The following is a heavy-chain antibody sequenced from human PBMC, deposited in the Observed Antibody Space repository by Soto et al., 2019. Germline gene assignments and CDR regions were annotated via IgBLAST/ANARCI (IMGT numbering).Heavy chain of an antibody. CDR1: GFTFHDYA. CDR2: ISWNSFSI. Sequence: PGGSLRLSWEASGFTFHDYAMHWIRQAPGKGLEWVSGISWNSFSIGYADSVKGRFTISRDNAKNFLYLQMDSLRTEDTALYYCARGVTTATHVDSWGQGALVTVSS. J-gene: IGHJ4*02. V-gene: IGHV3-9*01. CDR3: ARGVTTATHVDS. D-gene: IGHD4-17*01.